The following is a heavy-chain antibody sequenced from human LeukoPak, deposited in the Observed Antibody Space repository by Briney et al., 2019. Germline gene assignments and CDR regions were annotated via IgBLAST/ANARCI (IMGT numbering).Heavy chain of an antibody. CDR1: GGSISSSSYY. D-gene: IGHD3-9*01. Sequence: SETLSLNCTVSGGSISSSSYYWGWIRQPPGKGLEWIGSIYYSGSTYYNPSLKSRVTISVDTSKNQFSLKLSSVTAADTAVYYCARLTSTYDIPDYRGQGTLVTVSS. CDR2: IYYSGST. CDR3: ARLTSTYDIPDY. V-gene: IGHV4-39*01. J-gene: IGHJ4*02.